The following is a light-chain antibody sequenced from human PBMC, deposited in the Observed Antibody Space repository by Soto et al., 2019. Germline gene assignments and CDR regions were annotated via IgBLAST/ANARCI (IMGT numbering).Light chain of an antibody. CDR3: SSYTSSSTVV. Sequence: QSALTQPASVSGSPGQSITISCTGTSSDIGAYNYVSWYQQHPGKAPKLMIYDVSNRPSGVSNRFSGSKSVNTASLTISGLQPEDEADYYCSSYTSSSTVVFGGGTQLTVL. CDR2: DVS. J-gene: IGLJ2*01. V-gene: IGLV2-14*03. CDR1: SSDIGAYNY.